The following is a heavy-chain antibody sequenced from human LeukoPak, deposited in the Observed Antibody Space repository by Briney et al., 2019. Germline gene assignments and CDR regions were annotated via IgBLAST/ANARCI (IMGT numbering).Heavy chain of an antibody. D-gene: IGHD6-13*01. V-gene: IGHV3-21*01. CDR1: GFTVSSNY. CDR2: ISSSSSYI. J-gene: IGHJ4*02. Sequence: PGGSLRLSCAASGFTVSSNYMSWVRQAPGKGLEWVSSISSSSSYIYYADSVKGRFTISRDNAKNSLYLQMNSLRAEDTAVYYCASPAWAAGTDYWGQGTLVTVSS. CDR3: ASPAWAAGTDY.